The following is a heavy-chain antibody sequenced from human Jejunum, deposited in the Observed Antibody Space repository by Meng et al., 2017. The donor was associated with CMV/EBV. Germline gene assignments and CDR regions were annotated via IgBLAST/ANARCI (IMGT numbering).Heavy chain of an antibody. CDR1: GFPFGDFA. J-gene: IGHJ4*02. Sequence: SCTASGFPFGDFAMNWVRQAPGKGLEWVGFIRSKAFGGTTEFAASVKGRFTISRDDSKSIAYLEMNSLKSEDTAVYYCTRASSGIHWGQGTLVTVSS. V-gene: IGHV3-49*04. CDR3: TRASSGIH. D-gene: IGHD6-6*01. CDR2: IRSKAFGGTT.